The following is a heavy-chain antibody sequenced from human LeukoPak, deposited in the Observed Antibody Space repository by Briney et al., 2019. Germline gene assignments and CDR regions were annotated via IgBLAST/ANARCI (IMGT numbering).Heavy chain of an antibody. D-gene: IGHD5-18*01. CDR2: IRGSGGST. CDR3: AKVFIQRSYYFDY. J-gene: IGHJ4*02. V-gene: IGHV3-23*01. CDR1: GFTFSSYA. Sequence: QAGGSLRLSCAASGFTFSSYAMSWVRQAPGKGLEWVSAIRGSGGSTYYADSVKGRFTISRDNSKNTLYLQMNSLRAEDTAVYYCAKVFIQRSYYFDYWGQGTLVTVSS.